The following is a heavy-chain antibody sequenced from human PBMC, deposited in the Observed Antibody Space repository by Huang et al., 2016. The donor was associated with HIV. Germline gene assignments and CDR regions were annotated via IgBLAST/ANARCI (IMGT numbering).Heavy chain of an antibody. CDR3: AAQWELRGGVDF. CDR1: GFTVSSNY. CDR2: IYSDDST. J-gene: IGHJ4*02. D-gene: IGHD1-26*01. Sequence: AASGFTVSSNYMSWVRQAPGKGLEWVSVIYSDDSTYFADSLKGRFTISRDKSKNTLYLQMNSLRAEDTAGYYCAAQWELRGGVDFWGQGTLVTVSS. V-gene: IGHV3-53*01.